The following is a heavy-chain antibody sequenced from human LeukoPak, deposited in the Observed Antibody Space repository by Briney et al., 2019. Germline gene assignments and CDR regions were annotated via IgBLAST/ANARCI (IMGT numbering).Heavy chain of an antibody. V-gene: IGHV4-59*01. CDR1: GGSISSYY. CDR3: ARVPRKTAAVVPFFDY. Sequence: SETLSLTCTVSGGSISSYYLSWIRQPPGKGLEWIGYIYYSGSTNYNPSLKSRVTISVDTSKNQFSLKLSSVTAADTAVYYCARVPRKTAAVVPFFDYWGQGTLVTVSS. J-gene: IGHJ4*02. D-gene: IGHD6-13*01. CDR2: IYYSGST.